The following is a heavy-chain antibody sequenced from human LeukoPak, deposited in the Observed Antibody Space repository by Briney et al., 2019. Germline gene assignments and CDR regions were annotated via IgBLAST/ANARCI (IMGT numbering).Heavy chain of an antibody. Sequence: SQTLSLTCAISGDSVSSNSAAWNWIRQSPSRGLEWLGRTYYRSKWYNDYAVSVKSRITINPDTSKNQFSLQLNSVTPEDTAVYYCARGVAAAGTNYYGMDVWGQGTTVTVSS. J-gene: IGHJ6*02. CDR2: TYYRSKWYN. V-gene: IGHV6-1*01. D-gene: IGHD6-13*01. CDR1: GDSVSSNSAA. CDR3: ARGVAAAGTNYYGMDV.